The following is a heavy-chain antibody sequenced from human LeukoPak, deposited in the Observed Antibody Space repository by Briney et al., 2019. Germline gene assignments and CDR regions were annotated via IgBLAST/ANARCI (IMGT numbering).Heavy chain of an antibody. CDR3: ARLGPRRAYYYGMDV. Sequence: SETLSLTCAVYGGSFSGYYWSWIRQPPGKGLEWIGGINHSGSTNYNPSLKSRVTISVDTSKNQFSLKLSSVTAADTAVYYCARLGPRRAYYYGMDVWGQGTTVTVSS. V-gene: IGHV4-34*01. CDR1: GGSFSGYY. D-gene: IGHD3-16*01. J-gene: IGHJ6*02. CDR2: INHSGST.